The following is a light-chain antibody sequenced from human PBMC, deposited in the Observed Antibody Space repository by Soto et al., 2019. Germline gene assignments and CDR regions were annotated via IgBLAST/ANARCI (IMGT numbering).Light chain of an antibody. CDR2: AGS. Sequence: QSALTQPASVSGSPGQSITISCTGTSSDVGNYNLVSWYQQHPGKAPKVMIYAGSNRPSGVSHRFSGFKSGNTASLTISGIQAEDEADYHCCSYAGSNTYVFGTGTKVTVL. CDR3: CSYAGSNTYV. V-gene: IGLV2-23*01. J-gene: IGLJ1*01. CDR1: SSDVGNYNL.